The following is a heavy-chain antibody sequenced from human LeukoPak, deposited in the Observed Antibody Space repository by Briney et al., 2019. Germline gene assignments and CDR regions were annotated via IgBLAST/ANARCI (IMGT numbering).Heavy chain of an antibody. J-gene: IGHJ4*02. CDR2: ISGSGGST. CDR1: GFTFSSYA. CDR3: AKGGNDFWSGLVDY. Sequence: TGGSLRLSCAASGFTFSSYAMSWVRQAPGKGLEWVSAISGSGGSTYYADSVKGRFTISRDNSKNSLYLQMNSLRTEDTALYYCAKGGNDFWSGLVDYWGQGTLVTVSS. V-gene: IGHV3-23*01. D-gene: IGHD3-3*01.